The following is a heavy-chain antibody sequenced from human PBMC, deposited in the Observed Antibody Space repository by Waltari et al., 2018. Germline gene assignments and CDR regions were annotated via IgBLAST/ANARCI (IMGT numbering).Heavy chain of an antibody. CDR1: GSPSRGE. CDR2: ISGGSSYT. J-gene: IGHJ4*02. Sequence: EVQLAGSGVALVMHGGSLGPPGAAPGSPSRGEEGERVRKAPGKGLEWVSVISGGSSYTYYADSVKGRFTISRDNVKNSLYLQMNSLRAEDTAVYYCAREWGVMIGTAAFYFDYWAQGTLVTVSS. CDR3: AREWGVMIGTAAFYFDY. D-gene: IGHD3-22*01. V-gene: IGHV3-21*01.